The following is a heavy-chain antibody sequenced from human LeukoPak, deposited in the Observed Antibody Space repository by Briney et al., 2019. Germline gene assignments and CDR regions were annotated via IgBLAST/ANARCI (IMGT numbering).Heavy chain of an antibody. Sequence: SQTLSLTSAIPGDSVSSNSASWNWTRQSPSRCLESLGRTYYRSKWYNDYAVSMKSRITINPDTSKNQFSLQLNSVTPEDTAVYYCAREGLTGTTVYWGQGTLVTVSS. V-gene: IGHV6-1*01. D-gene: IGHD1-7*01. CDR2: TYYRSKWYN. CDR3: AREGLTGTTVY. CDR1: GDSVSSNSAS. J-gene: IGHJ4*02.